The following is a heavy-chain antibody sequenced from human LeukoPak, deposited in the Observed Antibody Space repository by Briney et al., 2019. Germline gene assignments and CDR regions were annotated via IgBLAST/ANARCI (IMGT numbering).Heavy chain of an antibody. J-gene: IGHJ4*02. V-gene: IGHV1-18*01. CDR3: ARGHSSSGGWTRGTFPDKNFDY. CDR2: ISAYNGNT. Sequence: GASVKVSCKASGYTFTSYGISWVRQAPGQGLEWMGWISAYNGNTNYAQKLQGRVTMTTDTSTSTAYMELRSLRSDDTAVYYCARGHSSSGGWTRGTFPDKNFDYWGQGTLVTVSS. CDR1: GYTFTSYG. D-gene: IGHD6-6*01.